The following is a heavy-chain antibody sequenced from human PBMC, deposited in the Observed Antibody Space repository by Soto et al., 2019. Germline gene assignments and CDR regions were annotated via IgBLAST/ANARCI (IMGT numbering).Heavy chain of an antibody. CDR3: ARDWFNRWGILTNSFNYYYGMDV. Sequence: SETLSLTCAVYGGSFSGHYWSWIRQPPGKGLEWIGEINHSGSTNYNPSLKSRVTISVDTSKNQFSLKLSSVTAADTAVYYCARDWFNRWGILTNSFNYYYGMDVWGQGTTVTVSS. CDR1: GGSFSGHY. V-gene: IGHV4-34*01. CDR2: INHSGST. J-gene: IGHJ6*02. D-gene: IGHD3-16*01.